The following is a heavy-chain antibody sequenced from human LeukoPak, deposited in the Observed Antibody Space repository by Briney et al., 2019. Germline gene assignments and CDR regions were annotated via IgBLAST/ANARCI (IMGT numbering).Heavy chain of an antibody. D-gene: IGHD3-16*01. Sequence: GGSLRLSCPAPENIYGMRWVRQAPGKGLEWVAFTRNDESERDYIESVKGRFIISRDNSKNTLYLQMNSLKVEDTAVYYCAKNMNWGCDFWGQGTLVTVAS. J-gene: IGHJ4*02. CDR2: TRNDESER. CDR1: ENIYG. CDR3: AKNMNWGCDF. V-gene: IGHV3-30*02.